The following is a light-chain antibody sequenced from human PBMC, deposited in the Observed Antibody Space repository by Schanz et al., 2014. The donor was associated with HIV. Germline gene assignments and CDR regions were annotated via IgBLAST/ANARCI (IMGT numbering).Light chain of an antibody. CDR3: GTWENTLTGEI. CDR1: YSNIGNNY. Sequence: QSVLTQPPSVSAAPGQKVTITCSGTYSNIGNNYVSWYQQFPGAAPRLLMYLNNQRPSGIPDRFSGSKSGTSATLVISDLQTGDEADYYCGTWENTLTGEIFRGGTKLTVL. CDR2: LNN. V-gene: IGLV1-51*01. J-gene: IGLJ2*01.